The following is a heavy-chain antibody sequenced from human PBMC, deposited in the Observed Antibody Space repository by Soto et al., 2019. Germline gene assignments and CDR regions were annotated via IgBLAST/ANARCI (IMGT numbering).Heavy chain of an antibody. CDR1: GFTFSSYE. CDR3: ARLGGYGSSSGFSGQYYYYGMDV. CDR2: ISSSGSTI. V-gene: IGHV3-48*03. Sequence: HPGGSLRLSCAASGFTFSSYEMNWVRQAPGKGLEWVSYISSSGSTIYYADSVKGRFTISRDNAKNSLYLQMNSLRAEDTAVYYCARLGGYGSSSGFSGQYYYYGMDVWGQGTTVTVSS. J-gene: IGHJ6*02. D-gene: IGHD6-6*01.